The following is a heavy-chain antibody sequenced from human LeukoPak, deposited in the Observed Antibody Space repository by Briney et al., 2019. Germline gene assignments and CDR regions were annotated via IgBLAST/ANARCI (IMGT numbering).Heavy chain of an antibody. D-gene: IGHD3-10*01. CDR1: GYTFTGYY. J-gene: IGHJ4*02. Sequence: GASVKVSCKASGYTFTGYYMHWVRQAPGQGLEWMGLINPNSGGTNYAQKFQGRVTMTRDTSISTAYMELSRLRSDDTAVYYCARGDPGYYGSGSLDYWGQGTLVTVSS. CDR2: INPNSGGT. CDR3: ARGDPGYYGSGSLDY. V-gene: IGHV1-2*02.